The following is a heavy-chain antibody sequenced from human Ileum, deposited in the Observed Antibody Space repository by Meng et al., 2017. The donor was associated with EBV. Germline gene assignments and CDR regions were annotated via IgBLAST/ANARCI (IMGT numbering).Heavy chain of an antibody. CDR2: IFHIGST. V-gene: IGHV4-4*02. Sequence: QGQLAEPGPRLVKPSGTLSLTCACSGGSVISNNWWSWVRQPPGKGLEWIGEIFHIGSTNNSPSLKSRVTISVDNSKNQFSLSLTSVTAADTAIYYCAKVSLTGTFYDHWGQGILVTVSS. D-gene: IGHD3-9*01. CDR1: GGSVISNNW. J-gene: IGHJ4*02. CDR3: AKVSLTGTFYDH.